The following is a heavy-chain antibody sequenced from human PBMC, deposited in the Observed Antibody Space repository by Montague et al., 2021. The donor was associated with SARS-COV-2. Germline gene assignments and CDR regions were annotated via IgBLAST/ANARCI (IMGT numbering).Heavy chain of an antibody. J-gene: IGHJ6*02. V-gene: IGHV3-13*01. CDR1: GFTFSSYD. Sequence: SLRLSCAASGFTFSSYDVHWVRQATVKGLEWVSAIGTAGDTYYPXSVKGRFTISRENAKNSLYLQMNSLRAGDTAVYYCVRGVVVAATSYYYYGMDVWGQGTTVTVSS. D-gene: IGHD2-15*01. CDR2: IGTAGDT. CDR3: VRGVVVAATSYYYYGMDV.